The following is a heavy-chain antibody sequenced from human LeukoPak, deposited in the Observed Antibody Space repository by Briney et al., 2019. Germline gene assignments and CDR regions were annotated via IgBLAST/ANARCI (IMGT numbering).Heavy chain of an antibody. CDR3: ARSLKVSAALDVFDI. J-gene: IGHJ3*02. CDR2: ISRSGSSI. D-gene: IGHD2-2*01. V-gene: IGHV3-21*01. CDR1: EFTFSSHS. Sequence: GGSLRLSCAASEFTFSSHSMNWVRQAPGEGLEWVSSISRSGSSIYYADSLKGRFTIPRDNAKNSLYLQMNSLRAEDTAVYFCARSLKVSAALDVFDIWGQGTMVTVSS.